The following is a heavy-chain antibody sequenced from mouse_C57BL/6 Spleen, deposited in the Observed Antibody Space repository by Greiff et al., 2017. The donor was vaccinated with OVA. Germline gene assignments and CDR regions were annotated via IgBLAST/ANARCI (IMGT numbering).Heavy chain of an antibody. J-gene: IGHJ2*01. D-gene: IGHD1-1*01. Sequence: VMLVESGPELVKPGASVKISCKASGYAFSSSWMNWVKQRPGKGLEWIGRIYPGDGDTNYNGKFKGKATLTADKSSSTAYMQLSSLTSEDSAVYFCARQVYGSSPEYYFDYWGQGTTLTVSS. CDR2: IYPGDGDT. V-gene: IGHV1-82*01. CDR3: ARQVYGSSPEYYFDY. CDR1: GYAFSSSW.